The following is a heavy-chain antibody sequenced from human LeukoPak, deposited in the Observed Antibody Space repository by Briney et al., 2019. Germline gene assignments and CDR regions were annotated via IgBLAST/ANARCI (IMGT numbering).Heavy chain of an antibody. V-gene: IGHV3-15*01. CDR2: IKSKTDGGTT. D-gene: IGHD3-3*01. CDR1: GFTFSNAW. J-gene: IGHJ4*02. CDR3: LYFWSGSSLADY. Sequence: GGSLRLSCAASGFTFSNAWMSWVRQAPGKGLGWVGRIKSKTDGGTTDYAAPVKGRFTISRDDSKNTLYLEMYSLKTEDTAMYYCLYFWSGSSLADYWGQGTLVTVSS.